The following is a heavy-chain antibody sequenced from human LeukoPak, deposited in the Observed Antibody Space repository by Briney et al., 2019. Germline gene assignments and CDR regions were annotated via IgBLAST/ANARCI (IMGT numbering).Heavy chain of an antibody. J-gene: IGHJ4*02. CDR2: ISSSSSTI. Sequence: GGSLRLSCAASAFTLSSYTMNWVRQAPGKGLEWVSYISSSSSTIYYADSVKGRFTISRDNAKNSLYLQMNSLRAEDTAVYYCARDYNSGYVEYFGYWGQGTLVTVSS. D-gene: IGHD5-12*01. CDR3: ARDYNSGYVEYFGY. CDR1: AFTLSSYT. V-gene: IGHV3-48*01.